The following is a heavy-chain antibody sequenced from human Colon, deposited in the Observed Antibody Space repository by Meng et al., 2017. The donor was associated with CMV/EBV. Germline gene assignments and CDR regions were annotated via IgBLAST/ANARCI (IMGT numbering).Heavy chain of an antibody. Sequence: GGSLRLSCTASGFTFSDYAMHWVRQAPGKGLEWVAVFPFDADNGYYADSVRGRFVISRDIYKNTLFLQMNTLRSEDTARYYCARGGSYSLGDEAFDFWGQGTLVTVSS. V-gene: IGHV3-30*09. CDR3: ARGGSYSLGDEAFDF. CDR1: GFTFSDYA. J-gene: IGHJ3*01. D-gene: IGHD1-26*01. CDR2: FPFDADNG.